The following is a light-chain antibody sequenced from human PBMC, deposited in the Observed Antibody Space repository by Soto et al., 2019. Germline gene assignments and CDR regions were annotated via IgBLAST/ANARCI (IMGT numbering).Light chain of an antibody. J-gene: IGKJ2*01. Sequence: EVVLTQSPHTLSLSPGERATLSCWASQSLRSSYLAWYQRKPGQAPRLLMFGASRRANGIPDRFNGSGSGTDFILTISRLEPEDVAVYYCQQHGTSPYTFGQGTVLEIK. CDR2: GAS. CDR3: QQHGTSPYT. V-gene: IGKV3-20*01. CDR1: QSLRSSY.